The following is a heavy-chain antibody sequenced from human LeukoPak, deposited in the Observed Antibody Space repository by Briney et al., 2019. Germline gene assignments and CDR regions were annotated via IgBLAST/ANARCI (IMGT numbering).Heavy chain of an antibody. CDR2: TSGSGGTT. CDR3: AKDSLDYDFWSGSTNYFDY. Sequence: GGSLRLSCAASGFTFSSYAMSWVHQAPGKGLEWVSATSGSGGTTYYADSVKGRFTISRDNSKNTLYLQMNSLRAEDTAVYYCAKDSLDYDFWSGSTNYFDYWGQGTLVTVSS. D-gene: IGHD3-3*01. J-gene: IGHJ4*02. V-gene: IGHV3-23*01. CDR1: GFTFSSYA.